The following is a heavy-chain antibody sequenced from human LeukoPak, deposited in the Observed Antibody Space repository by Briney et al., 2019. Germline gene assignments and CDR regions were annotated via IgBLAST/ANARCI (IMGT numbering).Heavy chain of an antibody. CDR1: VGTFSSYA. CDR2: IIPIFGTA. CDR3: ARDAPAGGDATFGY. D-gene: IGHD2-21*02. J-gene: IGHJ4*02. Sequence: ASVKVSCKAPVGTFSSYAISWVRQAPGQGLEWMGRIIPIFGTAKYARKFQGRVTITTDESRSTAYMELSSLRSEDTAVYYCARDAPAGGDATFGYWGQGTLVTVSS. V-gene: IGHV1-69*05.